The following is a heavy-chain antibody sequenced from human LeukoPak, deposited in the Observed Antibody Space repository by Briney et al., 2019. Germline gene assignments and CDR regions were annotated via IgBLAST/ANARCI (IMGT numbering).Heavy chain of an antibody. J-gene: IGHJ5*02. V-gene: IGHV4-4*02. CDR3: ARVVYAAAARNWFDP. CDR2: IYHSGST. D-gene: IGHD2-8*01. CDR1: GDSLSSSNW. Sequence: SETLSLTCAVSGDSLSSSNWWSWVRQPPGKGLEWIGEIYHSGSTNYNPSLKSRVTISVDKSKNQFSLNLSSVTAADTAVYYCARVVYAAAARNWFDPWGQGTLVTVSS.